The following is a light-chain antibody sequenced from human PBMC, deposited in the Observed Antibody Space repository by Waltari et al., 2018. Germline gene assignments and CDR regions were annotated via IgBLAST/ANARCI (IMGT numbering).Light chain of an antibody. Sequence: SSALAQPPSVSVSPGQTASITCSGDKLGDKYASWYQQRPGHSPVLVIYQDTKRPSGIPGRFSGSNSGNTATLTISGTQALDEADYNCQAWDSSTGVFGGGTKLTVL. V-gene: IGLV3-1*01. J-gene: IGLJ3*02. CDR2: QDT. CDR3: QAWDSSTGV. CDR1: KLGDKY.